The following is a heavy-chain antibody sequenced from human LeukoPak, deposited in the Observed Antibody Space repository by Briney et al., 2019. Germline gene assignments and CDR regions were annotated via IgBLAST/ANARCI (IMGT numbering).Heavy chain of an antibody. CDR2: IRSKAYGGTT. Sequence: GGSLRLSCAASGFTFGVYVVSWVPQAPGKGLEWMGFIRSKAYGGTTQYAASVKGRFTLPRDDSKSITYLQMNSLKTEDTAVYYCTRDHPYYYDNSGYPLDYWGQGTLVTVSS. CDR1: GFTFGVYV. J-gene: IGHJ4*02. D-gene: IGHD3-22*01. V-gene: IGHV3-49*04. CDR3: TRDHPYYYDNSGYPLDY.